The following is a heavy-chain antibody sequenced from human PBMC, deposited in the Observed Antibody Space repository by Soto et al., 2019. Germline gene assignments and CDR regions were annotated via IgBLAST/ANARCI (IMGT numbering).Heavy chain of an antibody. D-gene: IGHD1-26*01. V-gene: IGHV4-4*02. CDR2: IVYGGTT. Sequence: PSETLSLTCVVSGDSITSNNWWSWVRQSPGKGLEWIGEIVYGGTTNYNPSLKSRVTISIDKSKNQFSLSLTSVTAADTAKYYCATWGPVRNRGSGTYSDSYWGQGALVTVSS. J-gene: IGHJ4*02. CDR3: ATWGPVRNRGSGTYSDSY. CDR1: GDSITSNNW.